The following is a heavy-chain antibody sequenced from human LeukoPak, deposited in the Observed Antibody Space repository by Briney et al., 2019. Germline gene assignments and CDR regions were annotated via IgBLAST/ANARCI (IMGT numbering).Heavy chain of an antibody. D-gene: IGHD2-2*01. CDR3: TRHRQKGHCSRTNCPRPPFDY. V-gene: IGHV4-39*01. CDR1: GCSISSSSYY. Sequence: SETLSLTCTVSGCSISSSSYYWSWIRQPPGKELEWIGSIFYSGSTYYNPSLRSRVTISVDTSKNQFSLKLSSVTAADTAMYYCTRHRQKGHCSRTNCPRPPFDYSGQGTLLTVSS. CDR2: IFYSGST. J-gene: IGHJ4*02.